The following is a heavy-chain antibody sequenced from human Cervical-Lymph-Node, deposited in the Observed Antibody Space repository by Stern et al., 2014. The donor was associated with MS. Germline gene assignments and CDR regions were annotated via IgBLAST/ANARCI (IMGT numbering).Heavy chain of an antibody. V-gene: IGHV2-70*04. J-gene: IGHJ3*02. D-gene: IGHD6-6*01. CDR1: GFSLSTSGMR. CDR2: IDWDDDK. Sequence: QVTLKESGPALVKPTQTLTLTCTFSGFSLSTSGMRVSWIRQPPGKALEWLGPIDWDDDKSYITSLKARLTISKDTSKNQVVLTMTNMDPVDTATYYCARMGYSSSSNAFDIWGQGTMVTVSS. CDR3: ARMGYSSSSNAFDI.